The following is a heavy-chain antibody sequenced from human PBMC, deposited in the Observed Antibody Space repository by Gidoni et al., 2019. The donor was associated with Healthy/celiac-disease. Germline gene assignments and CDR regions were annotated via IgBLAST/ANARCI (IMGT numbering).Heavy chain of an antibody. CDR3: ARDHKGRWRGGYYYYMDV. V-gene: IGHV3-33*01. CDR2: IWYDGSNK. D-gene: IGHD3-3*01. Sequence: QVQLVESGGGVVQPGRSLRLSCAASGFPFSSSGMHWVRQAPGKGLEWVAVIWYDGSNKYYADSVKGRFTISRDNSKNTLYLQMNSLRAEDTAVYYCARDHKGRWRGGYYYYMDVWGKGTTVTVSS. CDR1: GFPFSSSG. J-gene: IGHJ6*03.